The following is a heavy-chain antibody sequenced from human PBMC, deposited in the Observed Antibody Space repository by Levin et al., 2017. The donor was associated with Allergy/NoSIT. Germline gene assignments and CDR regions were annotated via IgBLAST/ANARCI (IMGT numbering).Heavy chain of an antibody. CDR1: GFTFSSYA. D-gene: IGHD2-2*01. J-gene: IGHJ4*02. CDR3: ARGHCSSTSCSQFDF. CDR2: ISYDGSNK. Sequence: PGGSLRLSCAASGFTFSSYAMHWVRQAPGKGLEWVAVISYDGSNKYYADSVKGRFTISRDNSKNTLYLQMNSLRAEDTAVYYCARGHCSSTSCSQFDFWGQGTLVTVSS. V-gene: IGHV3-30-3*01.